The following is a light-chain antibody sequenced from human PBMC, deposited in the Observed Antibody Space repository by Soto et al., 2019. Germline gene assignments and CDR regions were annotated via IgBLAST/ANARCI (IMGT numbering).Light chain of an antibody. CDR2: EVS. Sequence: QSALTQPPSASGSPGQAVTISCTGTSSDVGGYNYVSWYQQHPGKAPKLMIYEVSKRPSGVPDRLSGSKSGNTASLTVSGLQVEDEADYYCASYTGSDTLVFGGGTKLTVL. CDR1: SSDVGGYNY. V-gene: IGLV2-8*01. J-gene: IGLJ2*01. CDR3: ASYTGSDTLV.